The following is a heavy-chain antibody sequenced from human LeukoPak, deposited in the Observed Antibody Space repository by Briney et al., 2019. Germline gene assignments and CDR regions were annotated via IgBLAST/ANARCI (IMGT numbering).Heavy chain of an antibody. Sequence: ASVKVSCKASGNTFTSDYMHWVRQAPGQGLEWMGIINPSGGRTNYAQKLQGRVTMTRDTSTSAVYMELSSLRSEDTAMYYCARDNTAGGPFDYWGQGTLVTVSS. CDR2: INPSGGRT. CDR3: ARDNTAGGPFDY. J-gene: IGHJ4*02. V-gene: IGHV1-46*01. D-gene: IGHD6-13*01. CDR1: GNTFTSDY.